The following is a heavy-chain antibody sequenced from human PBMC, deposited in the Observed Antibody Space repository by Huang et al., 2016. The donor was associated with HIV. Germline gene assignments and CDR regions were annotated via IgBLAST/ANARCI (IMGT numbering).Heavy chain of an antibody. CDR2: INSGSRKI. CDR3: ARDLRLYYMDV. Sequence: QVQLVQSGAEVRKPGASVKVSCKASGYTFTNYVIHWVRQAPGQKLEWMGWINSGSRKIKYSQKFQGRGTLTRDTTASTAYMELSSLVSEDTAVYYCARDLRLYYMDVWGKGTTITVSS. J-gene: IGHJ6*03. V-gene: IGHV1-3*01. CDR1: GYTFTNYV.